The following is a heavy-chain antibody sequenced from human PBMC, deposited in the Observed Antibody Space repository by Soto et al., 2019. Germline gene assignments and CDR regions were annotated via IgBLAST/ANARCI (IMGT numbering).Heavy chain of an antibody. J-gene: IGHJ4*02. CDR3: AKRGYKNGSPLKYFDC. Sequence: GGSLRLSCAASGFTFTSYAMSWVRQAPEKGLEWISTIGVGGNTYYADSVKGRFSISRDNSKDTFYLQMNSLRVEDTAMYYCAKRGYKNGSPLKYFDCWGQGTLVTVSS. V-gene: IGHV3-23*01. CDR2: IGVGGNT. D-gene: IGHD5-18*01. CDR1: GFTFTSYA.